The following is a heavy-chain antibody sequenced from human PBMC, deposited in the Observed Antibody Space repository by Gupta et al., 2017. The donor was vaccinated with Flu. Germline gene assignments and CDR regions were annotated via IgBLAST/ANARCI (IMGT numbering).Heavy chain of an antibody. Sequence: QVQLQQWGAGLLKPSETLSLTCAVYGGSFSRYYWSWLRQPPGNGLEWIGEINHSGSTNYNPSLKSRVTISVDTSKNQFSLKLSSVTAADTALYYCARGFKGSSTTFEYSSSFDYWGQGTLVTVSS. CDR1: GGSFSRYY. V-gene: IGHV4-34*01. CDR3: ARGFKGSSTTFEYSSSFDY. J-gene: IGHJ4*02. CDR2: INHSGST. D-gene: IGHD6-6*01.